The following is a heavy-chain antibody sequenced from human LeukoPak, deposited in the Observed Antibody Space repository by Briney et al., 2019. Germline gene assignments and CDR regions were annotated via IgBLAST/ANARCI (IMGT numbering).Heavy chain of an antibody. CDR1: GYTFTGYY. CDR2: INPNSGGT. Sequence: ASVKVSCKASGYTFTGYYMHWVRQAPGQGLEWMGWINPNSGGTNYAQKFQGRVTITADKSTSTAYMELSSLRSEDTAVYYCARVSEGAAAPRDYWGQGTLVTVSS. CDR3: ARVSEGAAAPRDY. D-gene: IGHD6-13*01. J-gene: IGHJ4*02. V-gene: IGHV1-2*02.